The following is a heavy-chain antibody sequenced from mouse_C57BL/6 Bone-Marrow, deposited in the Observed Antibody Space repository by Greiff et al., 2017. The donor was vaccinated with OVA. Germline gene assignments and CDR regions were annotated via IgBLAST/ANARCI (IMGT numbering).Heavy chain of an antibody. J-gene: IGHJ2*01. Sequence: EVQGVESGEGLVKPGGSLKLSCAASGFTFSSYAMSWVRQTPEKRLEWVAYISSGGDYIYYADTVKGRFTISRDNARNTLYLQMSSLKSEDTAMYYCTRPIYYGNYGGYFDYWGQGTTLTVSS. CDR2: ISSGGDYI. CDR1: GFTFSSYA. D-gene: IGHD2-1*01. V-gene: IGHV5-9-1*02. CDR3: TRPIYYGNYGGYFDY.